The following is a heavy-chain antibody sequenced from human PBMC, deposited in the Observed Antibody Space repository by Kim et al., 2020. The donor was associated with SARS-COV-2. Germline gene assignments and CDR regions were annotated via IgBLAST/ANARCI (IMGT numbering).Heavy chain of an antibody. CDR2: ISGSGGST. J-gene: IGHJ4*02. V-gene: IGHV3-23*01. D-gene: IGHD2-21*02. Sequence: GGSLRLSCAASGFTFSSYAMSWVRQAPGKGLEWVSAISGSGGSTYYADSVKGRFTISRDNSKNTLYLQMNSLRAEDTAVYYCAKDPVNIVVVTAMDYWGQGTLVTVSS. CDR3: AKDPVNIVVVTAMDY. CDR1: GFTFSSYA.